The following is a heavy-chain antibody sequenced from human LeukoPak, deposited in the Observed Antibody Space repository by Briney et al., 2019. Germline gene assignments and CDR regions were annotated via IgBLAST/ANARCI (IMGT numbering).Heavy chain of an antibody. CDR1: GFTFSRYA. V-gene: IGHV3-64D*06. J-gene: IGHJ4*02. D-gene: IGHD3-10*01. Sequence: GGSLRLSCSASGFTFSRYAMHWVRQAPGQGLEYVSAISSNGGSTYYADSVKGRFTISRDNAKNTLYLQMSSLRAEDTAVYYCVKDGSGSFYTYYFDYWGQGTLVTVSS. CDR3: VKDGSGSFYTYYFDY. CDR2: ISSNGGST.